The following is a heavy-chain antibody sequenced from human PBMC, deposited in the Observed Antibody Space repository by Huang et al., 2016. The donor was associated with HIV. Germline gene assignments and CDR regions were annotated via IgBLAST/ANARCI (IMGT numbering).Heavy chain of an antibody. D-gene: IGHD1-1*01. V-gene: IGHV4-34*01. CDR1: GGSFSGYY. J-gene: IGHJ3*02. Sequence: QVQLQQWGAGLLKPSEPLSLTCAVYGGSFSGYYWSGIRQSPGKGLEWIGEINHSGSTNYSPSTKSRLTISVGASNNQFALKLSSVTAADTAVYYCARERMMSWLDDHDAFDIWGQGTMVTVSS. CDR2: INHSGST. CDR3: ARERMMSWLDDHDAFDI.